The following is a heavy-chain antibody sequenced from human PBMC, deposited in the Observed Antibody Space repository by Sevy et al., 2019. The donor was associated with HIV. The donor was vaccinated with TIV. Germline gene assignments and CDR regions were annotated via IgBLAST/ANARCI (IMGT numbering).Heavy chain of an antibody. Sequence: GGSLRLSCAASGFTFSSYWMSWVRQAPGRGLEWVANIKQGGSERNYVDSVMGRFSISRDNAKKSLYLQMNSLRAEDSAVYYCARDIAAGFDYWGQGTLVTVSS. V-gene: IGHV3-7*01. CDR3: ARDIAAGFDY. J-gene: IGHJ4*02. CDR1: GFTFSSYW. CDR2: IKQGGSER. D-gene: IGHD6-6*01.